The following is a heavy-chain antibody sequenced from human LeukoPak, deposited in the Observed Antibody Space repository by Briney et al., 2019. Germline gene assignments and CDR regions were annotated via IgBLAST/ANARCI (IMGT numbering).Heavy chain of an antibody. V-gene: IGHV4-4*07. Sequence: PSETLSLTCTVSGGSISSYYWSWIRQPAGKGLEWIGRIYTSGSTNYNPSLKSRVTMSVDTSKNQFSLKLSSVTAADTAVYYCAKDLVVGIAAAAYDYWGQGTLVTVSS. J-gene: IGHJ4*02. CDR1: GGSISSYY. CDR2: IYTSGST. CDR3: AKDLVVGIAAAAYDY. D-gene: IGHD6-13*01.